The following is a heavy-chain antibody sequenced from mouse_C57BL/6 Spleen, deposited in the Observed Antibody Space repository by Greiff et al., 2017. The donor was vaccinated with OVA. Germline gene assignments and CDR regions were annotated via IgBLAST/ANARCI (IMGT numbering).Heavy chain of an antibody. CDR2: IYPGDGDT. CDR3: ARGGTAQAMDY. J-gene: IGHJ4*01. D-gene: IGHD3-2*02. CDR1: GYAFSSSW. Sequence: VKLQESGPELVKPGASVKISCKASGYAFSSSWMNWVKQRPGKGLEWIGRIYPGDGDTNYNGKFKGKATLTADKSSSTAYMQLSSLTSEDSAVYFCARGGTAQAMDYWGQGTSVTVSS. V-gene: IGHV1-82*01.